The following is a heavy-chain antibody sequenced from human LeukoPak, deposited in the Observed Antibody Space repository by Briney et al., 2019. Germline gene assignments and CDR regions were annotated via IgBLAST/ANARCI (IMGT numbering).Heavy chain of an antibody. CDR1: GYTFTGYY. V-gene: IGHV1-2*02. CDR2: INPNSGGT. J-gene: IGHJ4*02. D-gene: IGHD4-17*01. CDR3: ARDGKNYGDNFDY. Sequence: ASGKVSCKASGYTFTGYYMHWVRQAPGQGLEWMGWINPNSGGTNYAQKFQGRVTMTRDTSISTAYMELSRLRSDDTAVYYCARDGKNYGDNFDYWGQGTLVTVSS.